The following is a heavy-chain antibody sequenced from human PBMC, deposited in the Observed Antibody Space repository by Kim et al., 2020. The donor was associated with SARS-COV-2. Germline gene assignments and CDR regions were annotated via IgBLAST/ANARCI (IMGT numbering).Heavy chain of an antibody. J-gene: IGHJ6*02. CDR2: IHPGDSDT. D-gene: IGHD1-1*01. CDR3: AKLDRGNGDYYAMDV. Sequence: GESLKISCKGSEDIFTTYWIGWVRQMPGKGLEWMGIIHPGDSDTKYSPSFQGQVTISADKSINTAYLQWSSLKASETAMYYCAKLDRGNGDYYAMDVWGQGTTVTVSS. V-gene: IGHV5-51*01. CDR1: EDIFTTYW.